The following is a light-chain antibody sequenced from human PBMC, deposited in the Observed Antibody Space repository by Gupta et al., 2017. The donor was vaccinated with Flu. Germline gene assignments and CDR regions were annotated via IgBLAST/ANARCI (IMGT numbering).Light chain of an antibody. CDR1: QVIRND. Sequence: GDRVTITCRASQVIRNDLGWYQQKPGKAPKLLIYTASSLQSGVPSRFSGSGSGTDFTLTISSLQPEDFATYYCLQDYNYPRTFGQGTKVEVK. CDR2: TAS. V-gene: IGKV1-6*01. CDR3: LQDYNYPRT. J-gene: IGKJ1*01.